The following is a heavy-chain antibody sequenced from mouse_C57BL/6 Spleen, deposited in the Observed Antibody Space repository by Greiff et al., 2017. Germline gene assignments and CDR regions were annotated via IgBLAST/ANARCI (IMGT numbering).Heavy chain of an antibody. Sequence: EVKVEESGGGLVKPGGSLKLSCAASGFTFSDYGMHWVRQAPEKGLEWVAYISSGSSTIYYADTVKGRFTISRDNAKNTLFLQMTSLRSEDTAMYYCARDFAYWGQGTLVTVSA. CDR2: ISSGSSTI. J-gene: IGHJ3*01. CDR3: ARDFAY. CDR1: GFTFSDYG. V-gene: IGHV5-17*01.